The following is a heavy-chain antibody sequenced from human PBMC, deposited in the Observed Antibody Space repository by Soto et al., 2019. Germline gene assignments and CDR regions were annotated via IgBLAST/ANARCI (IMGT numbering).Heavy chain of an antibody. Sequence: QVQLEQSGAEVKKPGSSVKVSCKASGGTFSTSAISWVRQAPGQGLEWMGGIMPVFPTPDYAQKFQGRVTITADESTTPAYLGLSGLRSDDTAVYYCARDKDRLQLGGNYYYILDVWGQGTTVTVSS. V-gene: IGHV1-69*12. CDR3: ARDKDRLQLGGNYYYILDV. J-gene: IGHJ6*02. CDR1: GGTFSTSA. CDR2: IMPVFPTP. D-gene: IGHD5-12*01.